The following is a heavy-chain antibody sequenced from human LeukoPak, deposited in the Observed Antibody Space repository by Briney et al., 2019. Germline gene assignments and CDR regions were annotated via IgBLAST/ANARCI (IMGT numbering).Heavy chain of an antibody. Sequence: ASVKVSCKASGYALTGNDYYWVRQAPGQGLEYMGSINPSTGDTNYAQKFQGRVTMTRDTSISTAYMELSGLRFDDTGVYYCATRPLPVGIGPFDYWGLGTPVTVSS. CDR1: GYALTGND. J-gene: IGHJ4*02. V-gene: IGHV1-2*02. D-gene: IGHD1-26*01. CDR3: ATRPLPVGIGPFDY. CDR2: INPSTGDT.